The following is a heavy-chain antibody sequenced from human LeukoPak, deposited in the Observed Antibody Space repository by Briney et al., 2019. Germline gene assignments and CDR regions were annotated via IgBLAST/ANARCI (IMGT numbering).Heavy chain of an antibody. J-gene: IGHJ3*02. Sequence: PSETLSLTCTVSGYSISSGYYWAWIRQPPGKGLEWIGNIYYTGSTDYNPSLQSRVSISVDTSKNQFSLKLYSVTAADTAVYYCARLSYDVLTGYSLDIWGQGTMVTVSS. V-gene: IGHV4-38-2*02. CDR3: ARLSYDVLTGYSLDI. CDR2: IYYTGST. D-gene: IGHD3-9*01. CDR1: GYSISSGYY.